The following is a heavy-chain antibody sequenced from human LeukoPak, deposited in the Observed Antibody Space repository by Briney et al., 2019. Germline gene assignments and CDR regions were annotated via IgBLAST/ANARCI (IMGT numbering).Heavy chain of an antibody. D-gene: IGHD3-9*01. CDR2: ISSSSSYI. CDR1: GFTFSSFA. Sequence: GGSLRLSCAASGFTFSSFAMGWVCQAPGKGLEWVSSISSSSSYIYYADSVKGRFTISRDNAKNSLYLQMNSRRAEDTAVYYCARPMGDTGYDYWGQGTLVTVSS. J-gene: IGHJ4*02. V-gene: IGHV3-21*01. CDR3: ARPMGDTGYDY.